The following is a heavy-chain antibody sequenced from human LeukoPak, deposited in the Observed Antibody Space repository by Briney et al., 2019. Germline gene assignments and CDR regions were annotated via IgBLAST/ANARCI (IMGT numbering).Heavy chain of an antibody. J-gene: IGHJ4*02. D-gene: IGHD2-15*01. CDR1: GFSFSSYS. V-gene: IGHV3-21*01. CDR3: ARGLSCSGGSCYFDF. Sequence: GGSLRLSCAASGFSFSSYSMNWVRQAPGKGLEWVSSISTSSSYIFYADSVKGRFTISRDSARNSLYLQMNSLRAEDTALYYCARGLSCSGGSCYFDFWDQGTLVTVSS. CDR2: ISTSSSYI.